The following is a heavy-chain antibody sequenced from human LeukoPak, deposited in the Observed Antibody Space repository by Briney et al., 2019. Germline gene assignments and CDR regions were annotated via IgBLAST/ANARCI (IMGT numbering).Heavy chain of an antibody. CDR1: GGSISSGGYS. J-gene: IGHJ6*02. Sequence: SETLSLTCAVSGGSISSGGYSWSWIRQPPGKGLEWIGYIYYSGSTNYNPSLKSRVTISVDTSKNQFSLKLSSVTAADTAVYYCAKELGYYYGSGSPEAYYYYYYGMDVWGQGTTVTVSS. CDR2: IYYSGST. D-gene: IGHD3-10*01. V-gene: IGHV4-61*08. CDR3: AKELGYYYGSGSPEAYYYYYYGMDV.